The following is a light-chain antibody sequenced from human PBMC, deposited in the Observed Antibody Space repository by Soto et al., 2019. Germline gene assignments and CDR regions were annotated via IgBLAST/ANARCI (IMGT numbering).Light chain of an antibody. CDR1: QSVSSN. J-gene: IGKJ1*01. V-gene: IGKV3-15*01. CDR2: GAS. Sequence: EIVMTQSPATLSVSPGERATLSCRASQSVSSNLAWYQQKPGQAPRLLIYGASTSATGIPTRFSGSGSGTEFTLTISSLQSEDFAVYYCQHDNNWWTFGQGTKVEIK. CDR3: QHDNNWWT.